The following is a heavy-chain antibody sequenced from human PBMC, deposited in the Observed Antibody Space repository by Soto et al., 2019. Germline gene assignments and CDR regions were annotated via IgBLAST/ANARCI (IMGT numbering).Heavy chain of an antibody. J-gene: IGHJ4*02. CDR2: ISWHSGSI. Sequence: EVQLVESGGGLVQPGRSLRLSCAASGFTFDDYAMHWVRQAPGKGLEWVSGISWHSGSIGYADSVKGRFTISRDNAKNSLYLQMNCLRAEDTALYYCAKDRGLVLSFYFDYWGQGTLVTVSS. V-gene: IGHV3-9*01. D-gene: IGHD6-19*01. CDR3: AKDRGLVLSFYFDY. CDR1: GFTFDDYA.